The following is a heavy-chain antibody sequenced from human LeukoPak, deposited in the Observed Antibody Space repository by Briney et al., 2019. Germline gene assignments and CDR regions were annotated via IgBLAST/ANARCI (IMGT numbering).Heavy chain of an antibody. Sequence: GGSLRLSCEVSGFTFTDYWMNWVRQAPGKGPEWVASIRQDGSEKTYVDSVKGRFTISRDNTKNSLSLQLNGLRAEDTAVYYCARDKGDYWGQGTLVTVSS. CDR2: IRQDGSEK. CDR3: ARDKGDY. V-gene: IGHV3-7*01. J-gene: IGHJ4*02. CDR1: GFTFTDYW.